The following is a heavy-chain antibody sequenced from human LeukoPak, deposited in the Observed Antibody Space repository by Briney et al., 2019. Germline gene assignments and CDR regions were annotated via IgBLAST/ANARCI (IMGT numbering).Heavy chain of an antibody. J-gene: IGHJ4*02. V-gene: IGHV4-39*01. CDR1: GGSISSSSYY. CDR3: ARRACDSSSCSQLDY. CDR2: IYYSGST. D-gene: IGHD6-13*01. Sequence: PSETLSLTCTVSGGSISSSSYYWGWIRQPPGKGLEWIESIYYSGSTYYNPFLKSRVTISVDTSKNQFSLKLSSVTAADTAVYYCARRACDSSSCSQLDYWGQGTLVTVSS.